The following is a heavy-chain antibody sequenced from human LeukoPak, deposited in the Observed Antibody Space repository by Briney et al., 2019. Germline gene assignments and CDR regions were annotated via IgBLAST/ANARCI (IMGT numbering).Heavy chain of an antibody. V-gene: IGHV4-59*08. CDR3: ARSDIWGSYRFLDY. CDR1: GASISNFY. Sequence: SETLSLTCTVSGASISNFYWSWIRQAPGQGLEWIGYMLYSGSTNQKPSLRSRVTISVDTSKNQVSLKLSSVTAADTAVYYCARSDIWGSYRFLDYWGQGILVTVSS. J-gene: IGHJ4*01. CDR2: MLYSGST. D-gene: IGHD3-16*02.